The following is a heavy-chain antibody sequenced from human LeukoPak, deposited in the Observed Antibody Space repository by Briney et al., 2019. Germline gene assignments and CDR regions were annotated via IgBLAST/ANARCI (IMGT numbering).Heavy chain of an antibody. J-gene: IGHJ5*02. CDR3: ARHPLGDFYASGPFDL. Sequence: GESLKISCKGSGYTFTTHWIGWVRQMPGKGLEWMAIIYPGDSVRYSPSFQGQVSISVDRSINTAYLQWSSLEASDTAMYYCARHPLGDFYASGPFDLWGQGTLVSVSS. CDR1: GYTFTTHW. D-gene: IGHD3-10*01. V-gene: IGHV5-51*01. CDR2: IYPGDSV.